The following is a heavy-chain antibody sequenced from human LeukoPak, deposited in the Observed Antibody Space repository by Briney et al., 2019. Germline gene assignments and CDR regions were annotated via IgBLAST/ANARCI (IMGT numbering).Heavy chain of an antibody. D-gene: IGHD4-17*01. Sequence: GESLKISCNGSGYSFTSYWIGWVRQMPGKGLEWMGIIYSGDPDTRYSPSFQGQVTISADKSISTAYLQWSSLKASDTAMYYCARHKRDYGDYVRPHYYYYGMDVWGQGTTVTVSS. CDR1: GYSFTSYW. J-gene: IGHJ6*02. CDR3: ARHKRDYGDYVRPHYYYYGMDV. V-gene: IGHV5-51*01. CDR2: IYSGDPDT.